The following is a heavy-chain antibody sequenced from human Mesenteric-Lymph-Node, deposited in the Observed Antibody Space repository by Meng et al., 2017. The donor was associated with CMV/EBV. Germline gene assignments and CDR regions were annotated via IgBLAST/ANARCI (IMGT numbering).Heavy chain of an antibody. Sequence: SAFTFTAYYMHWVRQAPGHGLEWLGRINPNSCGTNYAQKFQGRVTTTSDTSFRTAYMELSILTSDATAFYFCAIVPLSLAATCYFDLWGRGTLVTVSS. CDR2: INPNSCGT. D-gene: IGHD1-26*01. CDR3: AIVPLSLAATCYFDL. J-gene: IGHJ2*01. CDR1: AFTFTAYY. V-gene: IGHV1-2*06.